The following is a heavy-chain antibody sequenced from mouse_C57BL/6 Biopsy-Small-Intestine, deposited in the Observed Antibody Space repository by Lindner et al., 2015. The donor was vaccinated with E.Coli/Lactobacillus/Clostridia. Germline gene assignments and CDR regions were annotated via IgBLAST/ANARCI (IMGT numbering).Heavy chain of an antibody. CDR3: ARYGYGSKVFDY. V-gene: IGHV1-9*01. J-gene: IGHJ2*01. CDR1: GYTFTDYW. Sequence: VQLQESGAELMKPGASVNLSCKATGYTFTDYWIEWIRQRPGHGLEWIGEILPGSGNTNYNEKFKGKATFTADTSSSTAYMQLSSLTTEDSAIYYCARYGYGSKVFDYWGQGATLTVSS. D-gene: IGHD1-1*01. CDR2: ILPGSGNT.